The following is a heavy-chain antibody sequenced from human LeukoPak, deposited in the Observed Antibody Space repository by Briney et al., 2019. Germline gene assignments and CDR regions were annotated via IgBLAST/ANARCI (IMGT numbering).Heavy chain of an antibody. Sequence: ASVKVSCKASGYTSTSYGISWVRQAPGQGLEWMGWISAYNGNTNYAQKLQGRVTMTTDTSTSTAYMELRSLRSDDTAVYYCARVGGLAVADYFDYWGQGTLVTVSS. CDR3: ARVGGLAVADYFDY. J-gene: IGHJ4*02. D-gene: IGHD6-19*01. CDR2: ISAYNGNT. CDR1: GYTSTSYG. V-gene: IGHV1-18*01.